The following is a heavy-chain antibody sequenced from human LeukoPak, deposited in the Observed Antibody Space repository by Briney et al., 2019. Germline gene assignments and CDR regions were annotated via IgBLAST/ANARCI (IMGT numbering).Heavy chain of an antibody. J-gene: IGHJ4*02. CDR1: GGSFSGYY. CDR3: ARREGELRYFDWLTPRD. Sequence: PSETLSLTCAVYGGSFSGYYWTWIRQPPGKGLEWIGEIGHDGGTNYNPSLKSRVTISVDTSKNQFSLKLSSVTAADTAVYYCARREGELRYFDWLTPRDWGQGTLVTVSS. V-gene: IGHV4-34*01. CDR2: IGHDGGT. D-gene: IGHD3-9*01.